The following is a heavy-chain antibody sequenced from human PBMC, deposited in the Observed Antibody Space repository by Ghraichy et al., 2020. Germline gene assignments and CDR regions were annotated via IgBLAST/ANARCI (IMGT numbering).Heavy chain of an antibody. J-gene: IGHJ6*02. V-gene: IGHV3-48*02. CDR3: ASDIALYDSSGYFHGMDV. CDR2: VTSKSETI. CDR1: GFTFSDFA. Sequence: GGSLRLSCTGSGFTFSDFAMNWVRQAPGKGLEWIAFVTSKSETIDYADSVRGRFTISRNNAKNSVYLEVNSLRDDDTALYYCASDIALYDSSGYFHGMDVWGQATAVTVSS. D-gene: IGHD3-22*01.